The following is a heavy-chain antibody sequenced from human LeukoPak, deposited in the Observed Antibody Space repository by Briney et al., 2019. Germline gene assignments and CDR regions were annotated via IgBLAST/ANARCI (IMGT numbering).Heavy chain of an antibody. D-gene: IGHD1-26*01. CDR2: INPNSGGT. Sequence: GASVTVSCKASGYIFTGYHMHWVRQAPGQGLEWMGWINPNSGGTNSAQKFQGRVTMTRDTSISTAYMELSRLKSDDTAVYYCARHPYSGSYHFDYWGQGTLVTVSS. J-gene: IGHJ4*02. CDR3: ARHPYSGSYHFDY. V-gene: IGHV1-2*02. CDR1: GYIFTGYH.